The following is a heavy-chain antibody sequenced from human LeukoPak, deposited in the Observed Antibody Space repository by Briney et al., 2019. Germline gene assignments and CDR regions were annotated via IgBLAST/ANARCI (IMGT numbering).Heavy chain of an antibody. CDR2: ISGSGGST. CDR1: GFTFSSYA. V-gene: IGHV3-23*01. D-gene: IGHD3-10*01. CDR3: AKADYGSGSYLPHFDY. Sequence: PGGSLRLSCAASGFTFSSYAMSWVRQAPGKGLEWVSAISGSGGSTYYADSVKGRFTISRDNSKNTLYLQMNSLRAEDTAVYYCAKADYGSGSYLPHFDYWGQGTLVTVSS. J-gene: IGHJ4*02.